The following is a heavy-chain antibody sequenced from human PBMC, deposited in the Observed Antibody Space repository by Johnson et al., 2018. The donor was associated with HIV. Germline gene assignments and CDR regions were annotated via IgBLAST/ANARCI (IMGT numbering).Heavy chain of an antibody. CDR3: ARAREVYYLDAFDI. J-gene: IGHJ3*02. D-gene: IGHD3-22*01. CDR1: GFPFRSYT. V-gene: IGHV3-30-3*01. Sequence: QVQLVESGGGVVQPGRSLRLSCAASGFPFRSYTVHWVRQAPGKGLEWVAVISYDGSNKYYADSVKGRFTISRDNSKNTLYLQMNSLRAEDTAVYYCARAREVYYLDAFDIWGQGTMVTVSS. CDR2: ISYDGSNK.